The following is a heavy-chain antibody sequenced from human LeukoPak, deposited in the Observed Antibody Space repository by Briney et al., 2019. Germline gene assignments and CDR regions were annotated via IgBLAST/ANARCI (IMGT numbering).Heavy chain of an antibody. CDR3: ARGPRYCTNGVCYTLTFDY. CDR2: INPDSGDT. CDR1: GYTFTYYY. D-gene: IGHD2-8*01. Sequence: ASVKVSCKASGYTFTYYYIHWMRQAPGQGLEWMGWINPDSGDTSYAQKFQGRVTITRNTSISTAYMELSSLRSEDTAVYYCARGPRYCTNGVCYTLTFDYWGQGTLVTVSS. J-gene: IGHJ4*02. V-gene: IGHV1-8*03.